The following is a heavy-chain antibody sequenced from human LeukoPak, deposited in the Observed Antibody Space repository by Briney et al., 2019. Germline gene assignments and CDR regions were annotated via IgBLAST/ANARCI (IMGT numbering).Heavy chain of an antibody. CDR2: IWYDGSNK. CDR1: GFTFSSYG. CDR3: ARDKMVRGVIRYYFDY. D-gene: IGHD3-10*01. Sequence: GGSLRLSCAASGFTFSSYGMHWVRQAPGKGLEWVAVIWYDGSNKYYADSVKGRFTISRDNSKNTLYLQMNSLGAEDTAVYYCARDKMVRGVIRYYFDYWGQGTLVTVSS. V-gene: IGHV3-33*01. J-gene: IGHJ4*02.